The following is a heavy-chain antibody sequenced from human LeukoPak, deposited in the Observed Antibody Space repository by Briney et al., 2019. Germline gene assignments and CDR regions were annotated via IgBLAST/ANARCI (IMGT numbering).Heavy chain of an antibody. CDR2: IIPIFGTA. J-gene: IGHJ4*02. D-gene: IGHD7-27*01. Sequence: GASVKVSCKASGGTFSSYAISWVRQAPGQGLEWMGGIIPIFGTANYAQKLQGRVTITADKSTSTAYMELSSLRSEDTAVYYCAKDQGTGDPADYWGQGTLVTVSS. CDR3: AKDQGTGDPADY. CDR1: GGTFSSYA. V-gene: IGHV1-69*06.